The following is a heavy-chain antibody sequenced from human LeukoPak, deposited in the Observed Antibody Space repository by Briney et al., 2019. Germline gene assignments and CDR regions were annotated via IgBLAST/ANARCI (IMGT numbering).Heavy chain of an antibody. D-gene: IGHD1-14*01. Sequence: GGSLRLSCAASGFTFSNAWVSWVRQAPGKGLEWVGRIKSKTNGGTTEYAEPVKGRLTISRDDSKNTLYLQMNSLKTEDTAVYYCTADDPLNRYWGQGNLVTVSS. V-gene: IGHV3-15*01. CDR2: IKSKTNGGTT. CDR3: TADDPLNRY. J-gene: IGHJ4*02. CDR1: GFTFSNAW.